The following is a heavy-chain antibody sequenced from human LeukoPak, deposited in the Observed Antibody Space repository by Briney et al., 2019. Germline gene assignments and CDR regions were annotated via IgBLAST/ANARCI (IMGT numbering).Heavy chain of an antibody. Sequence: GGSLRLSCTASGFTFGDCAMSWVRQAPGKGLEWVGFIRSKAYGGTTEYAASVKGRFTISRDDSKTIAYLQMNSLKSEDTAVYYCARENYGEDYWGQGTLVTVSS. CDR1: GFTFGDCA. V-gene: IGHV3-49*04. J-gene: IGHJ4*02. D-gene: IGHD4-17*01. CDR3: ARENYGEDY. CDR2: IRSKAYGGTT.